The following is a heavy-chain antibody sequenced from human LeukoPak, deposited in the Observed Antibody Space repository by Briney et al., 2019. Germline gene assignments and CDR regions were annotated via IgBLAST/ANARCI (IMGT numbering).Heavy chain of an antibody. J-gene: IGHJ5*02. D-gene: IGHD3-22*01. Sequence: KPSETLSLTCAVYGGSFSGYYWSWIRQPPGKGLEWIGEINHSGSTNYNPSLKSRVTISVDTSKNQFSLKLSSVTAADTAVYYCASSQYYYDSSLRLIVRWFDPWGQGTLVTVSS. CDR1: GGSFSGYY. CDR3: ASSQYYYDSSLRLIVRWFDP. CDR2: INHSGST. V-gene: IGHV4-34*01.